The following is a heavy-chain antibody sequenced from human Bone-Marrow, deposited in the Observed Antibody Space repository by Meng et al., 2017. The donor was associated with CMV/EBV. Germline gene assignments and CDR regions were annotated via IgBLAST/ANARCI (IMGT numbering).Heavy chain of an antibody. D-gene: IGHD3-3*01. V-gene: IGHV1-58*01. CDR2: IVVGSGNT. CDR1: GFTFTSSA. CDR3: AGQEGGYDFWSGYPLYYYYGMDV. Sequence: SVKVSCKASGFTFTSSAVQWVRQARGQRLEWIGWIVVGSGNTNYAQKFQERVTITRDMSTSTAYMELSSLRSEDTAVYYCAGQEGGYDFWSGYPLYYYYGMDVWGQGTTVTGYS. J-gene: IGHJ6*01.